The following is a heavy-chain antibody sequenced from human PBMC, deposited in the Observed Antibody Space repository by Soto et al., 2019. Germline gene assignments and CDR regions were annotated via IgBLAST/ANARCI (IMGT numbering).Heavy chain of an antibody. CDR3: ARGSSGYISSWYYFDY. CDR1: GCTFSSYS. D-gene: IGHD6-13*01. J-gene: IGHJ4*02. V-gene: IGHV3-23*01. Sequence: GGSLTLSCAASGCTFSSYSMNWVRQAQGQGLEWVATISGIGGSTYLADSVKGRLSISRDNSTNTVSLLMTSLRAEDTAVYCCARGSSGYISSWYYFDYWGRGTLVTVSS. CDR2: ISGIGGST.